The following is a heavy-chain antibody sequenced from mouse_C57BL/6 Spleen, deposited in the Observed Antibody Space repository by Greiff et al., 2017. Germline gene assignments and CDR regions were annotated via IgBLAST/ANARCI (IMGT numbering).Heavy chain of an antibody. CDR2: ILPGSGST. Sequence: QVQLQQSGAELVKPGASVKISCKASGYAFSSYWIEWVKQRPGHGLEWIGEILPGSGSTNYNEKFKGKATFTADTSSNTADMQLSSLTTEDSAIYYCASGGYDRFAYWGQGTLVTVSA. J-gene: IGHJ3*01. D-gene: IGHD2-2*01. CDR3: ASGGYDRFAY. CDR1: GYAFSSYW. V-gene: IGHV1-9*01.